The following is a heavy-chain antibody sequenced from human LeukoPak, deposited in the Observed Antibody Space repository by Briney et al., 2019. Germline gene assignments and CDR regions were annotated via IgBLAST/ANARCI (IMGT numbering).Heavy chain of an antibody. CDR1: GFTFSSYS. CDR2: ISSSSSYI. Sequence: GGSLRLSCAASGFTFSSYSMNWVRQAPGKGLEWVSSISSSSSYIDYADSVKGRFTVSRDNAKNSLYLQMNSLRAEDTAVYYCARGRLLSGYEDFDYWGQGTLVTVSS. V-gene: IGHV3-21*01. D-gene: IGHD5-12*01. CDR3: ARGRLLSGYEDFDY. J-gene: IGHJ4*02.